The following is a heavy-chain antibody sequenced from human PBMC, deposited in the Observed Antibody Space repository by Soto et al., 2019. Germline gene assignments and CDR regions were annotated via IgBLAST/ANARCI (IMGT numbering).Heavy chain of an antibody. D-gene: IGHD4-17*01. CDR3: ARVRYGAGGYYYCGMDV. CDR2: IKQDGSEK. Sequence: PGGSLRLSCAASGFTFSSYWMSWVRQAPGKGLEWVANIKQDGSEKYYVDSVKGRFTISRDNAKNSLYLQMNSLRAEDTAVYYCARVRYGAGGYYYCGMDVWGQGTTVTVSS. CDR1: GFTFSSYW. J-gene: IGHJ6*02. V-gene: IGHV3-7*01.